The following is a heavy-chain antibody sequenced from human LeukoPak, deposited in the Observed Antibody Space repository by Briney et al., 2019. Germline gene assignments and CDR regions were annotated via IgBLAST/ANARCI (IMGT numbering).Heavy chain of an antibody. CDR2: ISYDGSNK. V-gene: IGHV3-30-3*01. Sequence: GGSLRLSCAASGFTFSSYAMHWVRQAPGKGLEWVAVISYDGSNKYYADSVKGRFTISGDNSKNTLYLQMNSLRAEDTAVYYCARDSRSSTSCLNYNWFDPWGQGTLVTVSS. CDR3: ARDSRSSTSCLNYNWFDP. CDR1: GFTFSSYA. D-gene: IGHD2-2*01. J-gene: IGHJ5*02.